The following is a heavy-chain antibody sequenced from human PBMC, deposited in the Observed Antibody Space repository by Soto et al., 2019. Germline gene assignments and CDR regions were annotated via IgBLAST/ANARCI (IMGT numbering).Heavy chain of an antibody. CDR3: ARDYSWAFDF. Sequence: GGSLRLSCAASGFTFSTYTMNWVRQAPGKGLERISYISSSSSNMYYADSVKGRFTISRDNAKNSLYLQMNSLRAEDTAVYYCARDYSWAFDFWGQGALVTVSS. D-gene: IGHD1-26*01. V-gene: IGHV3-48*01. CDR1: GFTFSTYT. CDR2: ISSSSSNM. J-gene: IGHJ4*02.